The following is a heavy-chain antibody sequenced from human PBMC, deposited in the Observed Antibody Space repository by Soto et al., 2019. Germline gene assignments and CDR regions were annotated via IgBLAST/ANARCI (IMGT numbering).Heavy chain of an antibody. D-gene: IGHD3-16*01. J-gene: IGHJ6*02. CDR2: IYYSGST. V-gene: IGHV4-39*01. CDR1: GGSISSSSYY. CDR3: ARVPSPFDFYYAMDV. Sequence: PSETLSLTCTVSGGSISSSSYYWGWIRQPPGKGLEWIGSIYYSGSTYYNPSLKSRVTISVDTSKNQFSLKLNSVTAADTAVYFCARVPSPFDFYYAMDVWGQGTTVT.